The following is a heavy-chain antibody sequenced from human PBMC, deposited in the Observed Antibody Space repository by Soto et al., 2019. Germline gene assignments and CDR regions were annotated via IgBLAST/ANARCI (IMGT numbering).Heavy chain of an antibody. CDR3: ARLQQQLVQYYYYGIDV. CDR1: GYTFTSYG. Sequence: AASVKVSWKASGYTFTSYGISWVRQAPGQGLEWMGWISAYNGNTNYAQKLQGRVTMTTDTSTSTAYMELRSLRSDDTAVYYCARLQQQLVQYYYYGIDVWAQRTTVTVSS. V-gene: IGHV1-18*01. J-gene: IGHJ6*02. CDR2: ISAYNGNT. D-gene: IGHD6-13*01.